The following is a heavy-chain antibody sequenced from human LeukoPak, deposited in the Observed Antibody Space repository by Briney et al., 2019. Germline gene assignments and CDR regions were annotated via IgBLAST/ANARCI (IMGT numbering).Heavy chain of an antibody. D-gene: IGHD7-27*01. Sequence: GESLKISCKGSGYSFTSYWIGWVRQMPGKGLEWMGIINPGDSATRYSPSFQGQVTISADKSINTAYLQWSSLKASDTAMYYCATVNWDPYWYFDLWGRGTLVTVSS. CDR3: ATVNWDPYWYFDL. J-gene: IGHJ2*01. V-gene: IGHV5-51*01. CDR2: INPGDSAT. CDR1: GYSFTSYW.